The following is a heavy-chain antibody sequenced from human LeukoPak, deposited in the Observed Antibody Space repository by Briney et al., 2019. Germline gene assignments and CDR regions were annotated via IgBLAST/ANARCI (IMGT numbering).Heavy chain of an antibody. V-gene: IGHV3-21*01. J-gene: IGHJ4*02. CDR3: ARDLGDVNSSGYPYCFDY. CDR2: ISSISTYK. Sequence: GGSLRLSCAASGFSFSSYTMNWVRQAPGKGLEWVSSISSISTYKNYADSVKGRFTISRDNAKNSLYLQMNSLRAGDTAVYYCARDLGDVNSSGYPYCFDYWGQGTLVTVSS. CDR1: GFSFSSYT. D-gene: IGHD3-22*01.